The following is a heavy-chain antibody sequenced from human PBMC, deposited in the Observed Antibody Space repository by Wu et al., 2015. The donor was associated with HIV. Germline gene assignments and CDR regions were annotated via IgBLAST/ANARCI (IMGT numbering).Heavy chain of an antibody. V-gene: IGHV1-8*01. Sequence: QVQLVQSGAEVKKPGASVKVSCKASGYTFTFYDINWVRQATGQGLEWMGWMNPNSGNTDYAQRFQGRVTMTRDTSTTTAYMELNNLKIDDTAIYYCARGHVAAASGIIGYWGQGTLVIVSS. J-gene: IGHJ4*02. CDR1: GYTFTFYD. CDR2: MNPNSGNT. D-gene: IGHD6-13*01. CDR3: ARGHVAAASGIIGY.